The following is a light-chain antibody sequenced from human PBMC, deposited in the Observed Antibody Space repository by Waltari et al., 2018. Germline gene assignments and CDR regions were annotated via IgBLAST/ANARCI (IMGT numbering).Light chain of an antibody. CDR2: DNS. J-gene: IGLJ3*02. Sequence: QSVFTQPPSVSAAPGQKVTISCSGSHSNIGNNYVSWYQQLPGTAPKLLIYDNSERPSGIPDRFSGSKSGTSATLDITGLQTGDEADYYCATWDSSLSALFGGGTKLTVL. CDR1: HSNIGNNY. CDR3: ATWDSSLSAL. V-gene: IGLV1-51*01.